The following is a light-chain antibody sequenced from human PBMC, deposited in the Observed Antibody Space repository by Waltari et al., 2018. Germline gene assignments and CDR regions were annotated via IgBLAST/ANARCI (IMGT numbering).Light chain of an antibody. CDR3: QQFYSRPWT. V-gene: IGKV4-1*01. CDR2: WAS. Sequence: DIVMTQSPDSPAVSLGVWAPISCKSSQSLFYRSGNRDYLAWYQKKPGQPPILLMSWASTRESGVPDRFSGSGSGTDFTLTISGLQAEDVAVYYCQQFYSRPWTFGQGTKVEI. J-gene: IGKJ1*01. CDR1: QSLFYRSGNRDY.